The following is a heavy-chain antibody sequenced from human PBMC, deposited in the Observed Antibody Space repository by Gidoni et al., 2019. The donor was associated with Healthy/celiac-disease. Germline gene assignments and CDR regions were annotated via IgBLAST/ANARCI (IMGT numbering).Heavy chain of an antibody. D-gene: IGHD3-10*01. CDR3: AKDLLWFGELSGEDYYYGMDV. J-gene: IGHJ6*02. V-gene: IGHV3-23*01. Sequence: LEWVSAIRGSGGSTYYADSVKGRFTISRDNSKNTLYLQMNSLRAEDTAVYYCAKDLLWFGELSGEDYYYGMDVWGQGTTVTVSS. CDR2: IRGSGGST.